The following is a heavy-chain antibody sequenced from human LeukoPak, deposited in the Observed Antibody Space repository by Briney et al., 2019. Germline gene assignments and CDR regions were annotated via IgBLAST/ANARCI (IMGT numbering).Heavy chain of an antibody. D-gene: IGHD6-6*01. CDR1: GFTFSNAW. V-gene: IGHV3-15*01. Sequence: GGSLRLSCAASGFTFSNAWMSWVRQAPGKGLEWVGRIKSKTAGGTTDYAAPVRGRFTISRDDSKNTLYLEMNSLKTEDTAVYYCARGASSGYWGQGTLVTVSS. J-gene: IGHJ4*02. CDR3: ARGASSGY. CDR2: IKSKTAGGTT.